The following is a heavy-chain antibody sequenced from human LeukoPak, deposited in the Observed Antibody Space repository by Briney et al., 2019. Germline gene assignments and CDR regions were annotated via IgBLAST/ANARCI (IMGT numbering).Heavy chain of an antibody. CDR3: ARPYYYDSRIDP. Sequence: SETLSLTCTVSGGSISSGDYYWSWIRQPPGKGLEWIAYMYYSGSTYYNPSLKSRVTMSADTSKNQLSLKLSYVTAADTAVYYCARPYYYDSRIDPWGQGILVTVSS. V-gene: IGHV4-30-4*01. J-gene: IGHJ5*02. CDR2: MYYSGST. D-gene: IGHD3-22*01. CDR1: GGSISSGDYY.